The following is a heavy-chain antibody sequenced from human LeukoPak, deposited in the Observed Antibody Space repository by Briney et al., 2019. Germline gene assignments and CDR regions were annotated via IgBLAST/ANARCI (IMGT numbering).Heavy chain of an antibody. CDR2: ISSSSYI. Sequence: PGGSLRLSCAASGFTFSSYAMSWVRQAPGKGLEWVSSISSSSYIYYADSVKGRFTISRDNAKNSLYLQMNSLRAEDTAVYYCARDVGRITIFGVVTDDAFDIWGQGTMVTVSS. CDR3: ARDVGRITIFGVVTDDAFDI. CDR1: GFTFSSYA. V-gene: IGHV3-21*01. J-gene: IGHJ3*02. D-gene: IGHD3-3*01.